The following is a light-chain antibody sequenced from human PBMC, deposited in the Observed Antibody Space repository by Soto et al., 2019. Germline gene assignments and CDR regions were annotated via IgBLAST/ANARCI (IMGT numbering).Light chain of an antibody. V-gene: IGKV1-17*01. J-gene: IGKJ1*01. CDR2: AAS. Sequence: DIQMTQSPSSLSASVGDRVTITCRASQGIRKDLGWYQQKPGKAPKRLIYAASSLQSGVPSRFSGSGSWTEFTLTISSLQPEDFATYYCLQHNSYPRTFGQGTKVEIK. CDR3: LQHNSYPRT. CDR1: QGIRKD.